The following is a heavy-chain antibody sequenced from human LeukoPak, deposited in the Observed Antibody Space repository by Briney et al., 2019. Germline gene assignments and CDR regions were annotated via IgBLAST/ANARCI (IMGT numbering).Heavy chain of an antibody. Sequence: GGSLRLSCAASGLTFSSYAMSWVRQAPGKGLEWVSAISGSGGSTYYADSVKGRFTISRDNSKNTLYLQMNSLRAEDTAVYYCAKLVRGYYYDSSGYYWGQGTLVTVSS. J-gene: IGHJ4*02. D-gene: IGHD3-22*01. CDR3: AKLVRGYYYDSSGYY. CDR1: GLTFSSYA. CDR2: ISGSGGST. V-gene: IGHV3-23*01.